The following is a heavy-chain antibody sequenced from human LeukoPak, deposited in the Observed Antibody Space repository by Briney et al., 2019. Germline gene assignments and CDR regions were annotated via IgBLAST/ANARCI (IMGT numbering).Heavy chain of an antibody. CDR3: ARDSPFMVPGTGVAFDI. CDR2: ISAYHGKT. Sequence: GASVKVSCKASGYDFSTFGISWVRQAPGEGLEWMGWISAYHGKTNFPQRFQGRVTLTTETSTSTAYMELRSLRSDDTAIYYCARDSPFMVPGTGVAFDIWGQGTMVSVSS. CDR1: GYDFSTFG. D-gene: IGHD6-19*01. V-gene: IGHV1-18*01. J-gene: IGHJ3*02.